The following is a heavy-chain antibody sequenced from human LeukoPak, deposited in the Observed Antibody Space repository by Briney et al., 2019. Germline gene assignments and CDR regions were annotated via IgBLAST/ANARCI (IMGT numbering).Heavy chain of an antibody. V-gene: IGHV3-21*01. J-gene: IGHJ4*02. CDR3: ARDFAEMATIDY. CDR2: ISSSSSSYI. CDR1: GFTFSSYA. D-gene: IGHD5-12*01. Sequence: GGSLRLSCAASGFTFSSYATSWVRQAPGKGLEWVSSISSSSSSYIYYADSVKGRFTISRDNAKNSLYLQMNSLRAEDTAVYYCARDFAEMATIDYWGQGTLVTASS.